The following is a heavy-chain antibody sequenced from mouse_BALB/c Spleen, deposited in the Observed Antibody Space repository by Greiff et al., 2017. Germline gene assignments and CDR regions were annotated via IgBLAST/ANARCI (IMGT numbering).Heavy chain of an antibody. J-gene: IGHJ2*01. CDR1: GYSFTGYN. D-gene: IGHD1-1*01. V-gene: IGHV1S135*01. Sequence: EVQLQQSGPELEKPGASVKISCKASGYSFTGYNMNWVKQSNGKSLEWIGNIDPYDGGTSYNQKFKGKATFTVDKSSSTAYMQLKSLTSEDSAVYYCARSDYGSQYYVDYWGQGTTLTVSS. CDR2: IDPYDGGT. CDR3: ARSDYGSQYYVDY.